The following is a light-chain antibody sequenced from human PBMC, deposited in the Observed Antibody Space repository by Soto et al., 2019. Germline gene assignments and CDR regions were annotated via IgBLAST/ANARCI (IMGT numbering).Light chain of an antibody. CDR2: DAS. J-gene: IGKJ1*01. V-gene: IGKV1-5*01. Sequence: DIQMTRWPSSLSASVGDRVTITCQASQDINTYLNWYQRKPGKAPKLLIYDASSLESGVPSRFSGSGSGTEFTLTISSLQPDDFATYYFQQYNSYPWTFGQGTKVDIK. CDR3: QQYNSYPWT. CDR1: QDINTY.